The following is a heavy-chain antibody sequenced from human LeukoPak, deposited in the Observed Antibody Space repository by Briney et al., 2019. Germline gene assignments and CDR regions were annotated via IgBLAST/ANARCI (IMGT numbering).Heavy chain of an antibody. J-gene: IGHJ2*01. Sequence: SETLSLTCTVSGGSISSSSYYWGWIRQPPGKGLEWIGSIYYSGSTYYDPSLKSRVTISVDTSKNQFSLKLSSVTAADTAVYYCAREGSSGWLYWYFDLWGRGTLVTVSS. CDR3: AREGSSGWLYWYFDL. D-gene: IGHD6-19*01. CDR1: GGSISSSSYY. CDR2: IYYSGST. V-gene: IGHV4-39*07.